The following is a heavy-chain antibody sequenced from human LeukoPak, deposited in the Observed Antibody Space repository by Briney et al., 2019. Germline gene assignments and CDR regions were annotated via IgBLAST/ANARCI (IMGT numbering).Heavy chain of an antibody. CDR2: IKHSGST. CDR1: GGSFSGYY. CDR3: ARLGGSSRPYYYYYYMDV. D-gene: IGHD6-13*01. Sequence: SETLSLTCAVYGGSFSGYYWSWIRQPPGKGLEWIGEIKHSGSTYYNPSLESRVIISVDTSKNQFSLKLSSVTAADPAVYYCARLGGSSRPYYYYYYMDVWGKGTTVTISS. J-gene: IGHJ6*03. V-gene: IGHV4-34*01.